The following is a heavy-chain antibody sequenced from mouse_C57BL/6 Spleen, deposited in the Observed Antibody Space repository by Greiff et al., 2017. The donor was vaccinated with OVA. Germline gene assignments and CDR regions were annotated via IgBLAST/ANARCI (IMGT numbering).Heavy chain of an antibody. CDR2: IDPEDGAT. J-gene: IGHJ2*01. V-gene: IGHV14-2*01. CDR1: GFNIKDYY. CDR3: ASPHSSGYHY. Sequence: EVQGVESGAELVKPGASVKLSCTASGFNIKDYYMHWVKQRTEQGLEWIGRIDPEDGATKYAPKFPGKATITADTSSNTAYLQLSSLTSEDTAVYYCASPHSSGYHYWGQGTTLTVSS. D-gene: IGHD3-2*02.